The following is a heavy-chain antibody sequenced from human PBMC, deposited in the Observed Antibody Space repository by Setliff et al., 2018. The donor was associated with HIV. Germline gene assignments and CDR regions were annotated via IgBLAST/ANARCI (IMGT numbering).Heavy chain of an antibody. CDR2: SDRDEGEP. D-gene: IGHD6-25*01. J-gene: IGHJ3*02. Sequence: ASVKVSCKISGYTLTGLAIHWVRQAPGEGLKWMGGSDRDEGEPIYTQRLQGRVTMTGDTSTDTAYLELISLRSEDTAMYYCASRLKRLIPHRGAFDIWGQGTMVTVSS. CDR3: ASRLKRLIPHRGAFDI. CDR1: GYTLTGLA. V-gene: IGHV1-24*01.